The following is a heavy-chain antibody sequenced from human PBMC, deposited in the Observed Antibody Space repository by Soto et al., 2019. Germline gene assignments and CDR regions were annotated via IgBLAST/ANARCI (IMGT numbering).Heavy chain of an antibody. CDR3: ARGGSGSYVDY. CDR2: IIPILGIA. CDR1: GGTFSSYT. D-gene: IGHD3-10*01. J-gene: IGHJ4*02. V-gene: IGHV1-69*02. Sequence: QVQLVQSGAEVKKPGSSVKVSCKASGGTFSSYTIIWVRQAPGQGLEWMGRIIPILGIANYAQKFQGRVTITADKSTSTAYMELRSLRSEDTAVYYCARGGSGSYVDYWGQGTLVTVSS.